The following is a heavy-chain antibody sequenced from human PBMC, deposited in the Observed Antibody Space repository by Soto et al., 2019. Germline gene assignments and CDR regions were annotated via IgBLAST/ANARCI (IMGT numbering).Heavy chain of an antibody. V-gene: IGHV1-58*01. J-gene: IGHJ4*02. Sequence: QMQLVQSGPEVKKPGTSVKVSCEASGFTFTSSAVQWVRQARGQRLEWIGWIVVGSGNTNYAQKFQERVTITRDMSTSTAYMELSSLRSEDTAVYYCAAARGYSYGFDYWGQGTLVTVSS. CDR1: GFTFTSSA. D-gene: IGHD5-18*01. CDR2: IVVGSGNT. CDR3: AAARGYSYGFDY.